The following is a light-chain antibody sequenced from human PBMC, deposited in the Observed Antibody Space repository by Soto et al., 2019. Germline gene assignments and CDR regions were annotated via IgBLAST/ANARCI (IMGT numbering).Light chain of an antibody. CDR1: QTVSSGY. Sequence: EIVLTQSPVTLSLSPGERATLSCGASQTVSSGYLAWYQQRPGLAPRLLIYDASSRATGIPDRFSGSGSGTDFSRTISRLEPEDFAVYYCQQYSSSPYTFGQGTKLEIK. V-gene: IGKV3D-20*01. CDR3: QQYSSSPYT. CDR2: DAS. J-gene: IGKJ2*01.